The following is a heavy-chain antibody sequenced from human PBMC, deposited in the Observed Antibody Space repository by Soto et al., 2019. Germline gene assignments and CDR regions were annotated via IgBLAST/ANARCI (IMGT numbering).Heavy chain of an antibody. J-gene: IGHJ5*01. V-gene: IGHV3-15*01. CDR1: GFTFSNTW. D-gene: IGHD2-8*01. Sequence: GGSLRLSGVVSGFTFSNTWISWGRQAPGKGLEWVGRIKTKADGGTADYAAPVRGRFTISRDDSKNTLYLQMNSLKSEDTALYYCTYEVSNPGVFDSWGLGDVVTVSS. CDR3: TYEVSNPGVFDS. CDR2: IKTKADGGTA.